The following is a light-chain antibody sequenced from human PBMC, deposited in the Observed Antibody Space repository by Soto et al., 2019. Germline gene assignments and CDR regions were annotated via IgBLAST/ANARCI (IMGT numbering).Light chain of an antibody. Sequence: EFVLTQSPGTLSLPPGERATLSCRASQSVSSNLAWYQQKPGQAPRLLIYGASTRATGIPDRFSGSGSGTDFTLTISRLEPEDFAVYYCQQYGSSPRTFGQGTKVDIK. J-gene: IGKJ1*01. CDR2: GAS. V-gene: IGKV3-20*01. CDR3: QQYGSSPRT. CDR1: QSVSSN.